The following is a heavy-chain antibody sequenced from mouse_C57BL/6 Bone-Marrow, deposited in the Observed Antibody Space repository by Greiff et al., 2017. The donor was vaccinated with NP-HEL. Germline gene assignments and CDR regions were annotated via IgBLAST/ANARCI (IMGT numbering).Heavy chain of an antibody. J-gene: IGHJ1*03. CDR1: GYTFTSYG. V-gene: IGHV1-81*01. CDR2: IYPRSGNT. Sequence: QVQLQQSGAELARPGTSVKLSCKASGYTFTSYGISWVKQRTGQGLEWIGEIYPRSGNTYYNEKFKGKATLTADKSSSTAYMELRSLTSEDSAVYFCARAGLDYGEWYFDVWGTGTTVTVSS. D-gene: IGHD1-2*01. CDR3: ARAGLDYGEWYFDV.